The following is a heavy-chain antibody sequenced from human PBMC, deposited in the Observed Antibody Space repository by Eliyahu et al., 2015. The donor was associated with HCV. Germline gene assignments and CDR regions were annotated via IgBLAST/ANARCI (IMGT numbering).Heavy chain of an antibody. CDR2: IYYSGNT. V-gene: IGHV4-31*03. D-gene: IGHD4-17*01. J-gene: IGHJ1*01. CDR1: GDSISSGGYY. Sequence: KPSQTLSLTCTVSGDSISSGGYYWSWIRQHPGKGLEWIGYIYYSGNTYYNPSLKSRVIISLDTSKNQFSLRLSSVTAADTAVYYCARANFYGDIQHWGQGTLVTVSS. CDR3: ARANFYGDIQH.